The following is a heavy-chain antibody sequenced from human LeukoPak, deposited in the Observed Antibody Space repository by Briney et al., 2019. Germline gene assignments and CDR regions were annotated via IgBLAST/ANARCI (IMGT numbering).Heavy chain of an antibody. CDR2: IYYSGST. V-gene: IGHV4-39*02. CDR1: GGSISNSSYY. Sequence: SETLSLTCTVSGGSISNSSYYWGWIRQPPGKGLEWIGSIYYSGSTYYNPSLKSRVTISVDTSKNQFSLKLRSVTAADTAVYYCAREANYFDYWGQGTLVTVSS. CDR3: AREANYFDY. J-gene: IGHJ4*02.